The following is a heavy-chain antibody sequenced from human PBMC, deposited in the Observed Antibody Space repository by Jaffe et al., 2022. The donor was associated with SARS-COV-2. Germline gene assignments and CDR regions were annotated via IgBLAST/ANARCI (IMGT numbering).Heavy chain of an antibody. Sequence: EVQLVESGGGLVQPGGSLRLSCAASGFTFSSYWMHWVRQAPGKGLVWISRTNSDGSRTDYADSVKGRFTISRDNAKKTLYLQMNSLRAEDTAVYYCARQDYYDTSGYYYYAFDIWGQGTMVTVSS. J-gene: IGHJ3*02. CDR1: GFTFSSYW. V-gene: IGHV3-74*01. CDR2: TNSDGSRT. D-gene: IGHD3-22*01. CDR3: ARQDYYDTSGYYYYAFDI.